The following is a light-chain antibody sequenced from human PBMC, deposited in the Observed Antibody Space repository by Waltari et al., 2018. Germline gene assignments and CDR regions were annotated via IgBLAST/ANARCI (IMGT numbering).Light chain of an antibody. CDR2: EVS. Sequence: QSALTQPPSASGSPGHSVTISRTGTRSDVGAYKYVSWYQHPQGKAPNLLIYEVSKRASGGPDRFSGSKSGNTASLTVSGHQAEDEADYYCASRGASKVFGGGTKLTVL. J-gene: IGLJ2*01. V-gene: IGLV2-8*01. CDR1: RSDVGAYKY. CDR3: ASRGASKV.